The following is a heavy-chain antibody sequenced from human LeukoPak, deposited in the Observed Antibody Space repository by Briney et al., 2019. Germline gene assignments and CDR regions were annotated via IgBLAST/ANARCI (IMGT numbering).Heavy chain of an antibody. J-gene: IGHJ4*02. CDR2: IYYSGST. CDR3: ARVSGGSYPHFDY. D-gene: IGHD1-26*01. CDR1: GGSISSSSYY. V-gene: IGHV4-39*07. Sequence: SETLSLTCTVSGGSISSSSYYWGWIRQPPGKGLEWIGSIYYSGSTYYNPSLKSRVTISVDTSKNQFSLKLSSVTAADTAVYYCARVSGGSYPHFDYWGQGTLVTVSS.